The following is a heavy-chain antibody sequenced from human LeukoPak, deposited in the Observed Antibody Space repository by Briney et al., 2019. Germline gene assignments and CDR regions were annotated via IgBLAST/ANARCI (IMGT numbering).Heavy chain of an antibody. CDR2: IKADGPEK. CDR1: GFIFSVYW. V-gene: IGHV3-7*01. Sequence: GGSLRLSCAASGFIFSVYWMTWVRQAPGKGLECVANIKADGPEKYYPDSVKGRFTISRVNAKNSLYLQMNSMRVEDTAVYYCTGCLNPDSSGWGRGTMVTVSS. CDR3: TGCLNPDSSG. J-gene: IGHJ3*01. D-gene: IGHD3-22*01.